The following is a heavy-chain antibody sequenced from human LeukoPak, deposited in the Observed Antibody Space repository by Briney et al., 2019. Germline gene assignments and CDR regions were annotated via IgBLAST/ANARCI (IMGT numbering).Heavy chain of an antibody. J-gene: IGHJ4*02. CDR1: GGSISIYY. V-gene: IGHV4-59*08. CDR3: ARSRTNRDVYNFYY. CDR2: IYYSGTT. D-gene: IGHD5-24*01. Sequence: SETLSLTCTVSGGSISIYYWSWIRQPPGKGLEWIGYIYYSGTTNYNPSLKSRVTISTDSSKNQFSLNLTSVTTADTAVYYCARSRTNRDVYNFYYWGQGTLVTVSS.